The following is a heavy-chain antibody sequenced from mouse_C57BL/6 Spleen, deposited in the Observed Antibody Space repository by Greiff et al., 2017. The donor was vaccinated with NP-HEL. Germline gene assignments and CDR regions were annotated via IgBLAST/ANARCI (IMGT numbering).Heavy chain of an antibody. J-gene: IGHJ1*03. D-gene: IGHD1-1*01. CDR3: ALPYYYGSSYWYFDV. V-gene: IGHV1-39*01. CDR2: INPNYGTT. CDR1: GYSFTDYH. Sequence: EVQLQQSGPELVKPGASVKISCKASGYSFTDYHMNWVKQSNGKSLEWIGVINPNYGTTSYNQKFKGKATLTVDQSSSTAYMQLNSLTSEDSAVYYCALPYYYGSSYWYFDVWGTGTTVTVSS.